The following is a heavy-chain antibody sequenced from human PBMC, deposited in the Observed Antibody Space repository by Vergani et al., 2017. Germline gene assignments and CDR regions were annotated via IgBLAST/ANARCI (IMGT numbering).Heavy chain of an antibody. Sequence: EVQVVESGGGLVQPGGSLRLSCAASGFTFSSYAMSWVRQAPGKGLDWVSAISGSGGSTYYADSVKGRFTISRDNSKNTLYLQMNSLRADDTAVYYCAKDRVDSASAFDIWGQGTMVTVSS. J-gene: IGHJ3*02. V-gene: IGHV3-23*04. CDR1: GFTFSSYA. CDR3: AKDRVDSASAFDI. D-gene: IGHD3-10*01. CDR2: ISGSGGST.